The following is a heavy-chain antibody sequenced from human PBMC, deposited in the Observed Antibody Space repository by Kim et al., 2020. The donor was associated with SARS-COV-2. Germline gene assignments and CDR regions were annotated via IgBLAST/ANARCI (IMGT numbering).Heavy chain of an antibody. V-gene: IGHV3-7*01. CDR3: ARDGDLYSSGKDAFDI. D-gene: IGHD6-19*01. J-gene: IGHJ3*02. CDR2: IKQDGNQK. CDR1: GFTFSSYW. Sequence: GGSLRLSCAASGFTFSSYWMTWVRQAPEKGLEWVANIKQDGNQKYYVDSVKGRFTISRDNAKNSLYLQMNSLRAEDTAVYYCARDGDLYSSGKDAFDIWGQGTMVTVSS.